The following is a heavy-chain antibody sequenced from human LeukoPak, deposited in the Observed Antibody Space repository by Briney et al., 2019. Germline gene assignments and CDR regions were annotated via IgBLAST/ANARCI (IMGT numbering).Heavy chain of an antibody. D-gene: IGHD6-19*01. CDR2: INHSGST. V-gene: IGHV4-34*01. CDR3: ARARIAVAGPYGY. CDR1: GGSFSGYY. Sequence: PSETLSLTCAVYGGSFSGYYWSWIRQPPGKGLEWIGVINHSGSTNYNPSLKSRVTISVDTSKNQFSLKLSSVTAADTAVYYCARARIAVAGPYGYWGQGTLVTVSS. J-gene: IGHJ4*02.